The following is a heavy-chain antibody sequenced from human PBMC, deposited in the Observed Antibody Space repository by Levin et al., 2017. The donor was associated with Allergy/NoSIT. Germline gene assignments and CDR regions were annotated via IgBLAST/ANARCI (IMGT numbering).Heavy chain of an antibody. D-gene: IGHD6-19*01. CDR3: AKDRGAGGPYSRGWFDFDY. J-gene: IGHJ4*02. Sequence: GGSLRLSCAASGFTFSSYAMSWVRQAPGKGLEWVSAISGSGGSTYYADSVKGRFTISRDNSKNTLYLQMNSLRAEDTAVYYCAKDRGAGGPYSRGWFDFDYWGQGTLVTVSS. V-gene: IGHV3-23*01. CDR2: ISGSGGST. CDR1: GFTFSSYA.